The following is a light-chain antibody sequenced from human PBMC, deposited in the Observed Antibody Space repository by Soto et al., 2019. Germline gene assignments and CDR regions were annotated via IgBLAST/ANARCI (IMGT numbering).Light chain of an antibody. CDR1: KSVNTN. J-gene: IGKJ2*01. CDR3: QQYNHWPPYT. CDR2: GAS. Sequence: EVVLTQSPATQSVSPGEGATLSCRASKSVNTNLAWYQHKPGQAPRLLVYGASTRATGIPARFSGSGSETEFTLTISSLQSEDIAVYYCQQYNHWPPYTFGQGTKLEIK. V-gene: IGKV3-15*01.